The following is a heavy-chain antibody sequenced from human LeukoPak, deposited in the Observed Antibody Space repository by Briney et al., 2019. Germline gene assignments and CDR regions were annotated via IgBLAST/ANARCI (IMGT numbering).Heavy chain of an antibody. V-gene: IGHV1-69*05. CDR2: IISIFGTA. CDR1: GGTFSSYA. CDR3: ARGVAARRGWYFDY. J-gene: IGHJ4*02. Sequence: SVKVSCKASGGTFSSYAISWVRQAPGQGLEWMGGIISIFGTANYAQKFQGRVTITTDESTSTAYMELSSLRSEDTAVYYCARGVAARRGWYFDYWGQGTLVTVSS. D-gene: IGHD6-6*01.